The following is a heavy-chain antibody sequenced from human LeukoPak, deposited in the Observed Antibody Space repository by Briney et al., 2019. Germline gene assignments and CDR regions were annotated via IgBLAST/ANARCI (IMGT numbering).Heavy chain of an antibody. D-gene: IGHD5-18*01. CDR3: ARAGYSYGGNYYSRAV. CDR1: GGSISSYY. J-gene: IGHJ6*03. V-gene: IGHV4-59*08. Sequence: PSETLSLTCTVSGGSISSYYWSWIRQPPGKGLEWIGYIYYSGSTNYNPSLKSRVTISVDTSKNQFSLKLSSVTAADTAVYYWARAGYSYGGNYYSRAVWAKGPRSPSP. CDR2: IYYSGST.